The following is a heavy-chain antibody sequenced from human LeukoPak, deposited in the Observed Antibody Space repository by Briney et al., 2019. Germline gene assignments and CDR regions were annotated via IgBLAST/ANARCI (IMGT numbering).Heavy chain of an antibody. CDR3: ARDHYGSNWFDP. D-gene: IGHD3-10*01. CDR1: GFTFYKFV. CDR2: ISSSSSYI. Sequence: GGSLRLSCAASGFTFYKFVMTWVRQAPGKGLEWVSSISSSSSYIYYADSVKGRFTISRDNAKNSLYLQMNSLRAEDTAVYYCARDHYGSNWFDPWGQGTLVTVSS. J-gene: IGHJ5*02. V-gene: IGHV3-21*01.